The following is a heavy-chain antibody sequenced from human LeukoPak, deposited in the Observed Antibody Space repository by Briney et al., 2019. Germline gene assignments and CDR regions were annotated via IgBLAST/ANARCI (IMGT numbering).Heavy chain of an antibody. J-gene: IGHJ6*02. CDR3: ASTSYCSSTSCHTPTT. V-gene: IGHV4-34*01. D-gene: IGHD2-2*01. Sequence: SETLSLTCAVYGGSFSGYYWSWIRQPPGKGLEWIGEINHSGSTNYNPSLKSRVTISVDTSKNQFSLKLSSVTAADMAVYYCASTSYCSSTSCHTPTTWGQGTTVTVSS. CDR2: INHSGST. CDR1: GGSFSGYY.